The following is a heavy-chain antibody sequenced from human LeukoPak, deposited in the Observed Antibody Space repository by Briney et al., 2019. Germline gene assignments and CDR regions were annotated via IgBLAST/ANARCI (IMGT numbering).Heavy chain of an antibody. CDR1: GYTFTGYY. CDR3: ARSQYCSSTSCYKRPGFDY. CDR2: INPNNGGT. D-gene: IGHD2-2*02. V-gene: IGHV1-2*02. J-gene: IGHJ4*02. Sequence: ASVKVSCKASGYTFTGYYIHWMRQAPGQGLEWMGWINPNNGGTIYVQKFQGRVTMTTDTSTSTAYMELRSLRSDDTAVYYCARSQYCSSTSCYKRPGFDYWGQGTLVTVSS.